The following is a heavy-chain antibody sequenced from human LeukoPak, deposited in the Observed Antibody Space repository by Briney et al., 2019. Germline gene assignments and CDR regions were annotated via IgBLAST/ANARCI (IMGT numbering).Heavy chain of an antibody. V-gene: IGHV3-30*18. J-gene: IGHJ4*01. Sequence: GRSLRLSCADSGFTFSSYGRHCVRQAPGKGLEWVAVISYDGSNKYYADSVKGRFTISRDNSKNTLYLQMNSQRAEDTAVYYCAKASPNSGSYFDLSVHETLVTVSS. CDR1: GFTFSSYG. CDR2: ISYDGSNK. CDR3: AKASPNSGSYFDL. D-gene: IGHD1-26*01.